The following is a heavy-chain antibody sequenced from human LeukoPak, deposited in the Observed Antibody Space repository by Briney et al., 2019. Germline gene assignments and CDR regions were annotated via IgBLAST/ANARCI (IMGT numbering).Heavy chain of an antibody. Sequence: SETLSLTCTVSGYSISSNYYWGWIRQPPGKGLEWIGSIYHSGSTYYNPSLKSRVTISVDTSKSEFSLKLSSVTAADTAVYYCARAYHSSWYLNWFDPWGQGTLVTVSS. V-gene: IGHV4-38-2*02. CDR3: ARAYHSSWYLNWFDP. D-gene: IGHD6-13*01. CDR1: GYSISSNYY. J-gene: IGHJ5*02. CDR2: IYHSGST.